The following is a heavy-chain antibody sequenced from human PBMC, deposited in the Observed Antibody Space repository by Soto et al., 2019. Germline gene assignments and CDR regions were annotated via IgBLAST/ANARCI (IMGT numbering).Heavy chain of an antibody. CDR1: GYTFTGYD. Sequence: QVRLVQSGAEVKKPGASVKVSCKASGYTFTGYDMHWVRQAPGQGLEWMGWINPNSGGTNYAQKLQGWVTMTRDTSISTAYMELSRMRSDDTAVYYCARDRAVTTFPYYYYGMDVWGQGTTVTVSS. J-gene: IGHJ6*02. CDR2: INPNSGGT. V-gene: IGHV1-2*04. D-gene: IGHD4-17*01. CDR3: ARDRAVTTFPYYYYGMDV.